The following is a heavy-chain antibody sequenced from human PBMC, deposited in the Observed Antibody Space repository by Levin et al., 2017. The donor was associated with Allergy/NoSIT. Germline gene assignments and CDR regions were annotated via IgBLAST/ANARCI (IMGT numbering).Heavy chain of an antibody. V-gene: IGHV4-34*01. Sequence: SETLSLTCAVYGGSFSGYYWSWIRQPPGKGLEWIGEINHSGSTNYNPSLKSRVTISVDTSKNQFSLKLSSVTAADTAVYYCARGQLTYYYGSGIVYWGQGTLVTVSS. CDR3: ARGQLTYYYGSGIVY. D-gene: IGHD3-10*01. CDR2: INHSGST. CDR1: GGSFSGYY. J-gene: IGHJ4*02.